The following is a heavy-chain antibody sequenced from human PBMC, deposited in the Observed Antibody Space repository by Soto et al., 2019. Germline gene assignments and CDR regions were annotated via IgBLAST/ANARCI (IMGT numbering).Heavy chain of an antibody. Sequence: APVKVSCKASGFTFTSYGMHWVRHAPGQRLEWMGWINAGNGNTKYSQKFQGRVTITRDTSASTAYMELSSLRSEDTAVYYCARGITLPTPLDYWGQGTLVTRLL. V-gene: IGHV1-3*01. CDR3: ARGITLPTPLDY. CDR2: INAGNGNT. CDR1: GFTFTSYG. D-gene: IGHD1-20*01. J-gene: IGHJ4*02.